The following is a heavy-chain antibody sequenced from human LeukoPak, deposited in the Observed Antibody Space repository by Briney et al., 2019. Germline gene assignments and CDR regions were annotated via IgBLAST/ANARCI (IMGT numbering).Heavy chain of an antibody. Sequence: ASVKVSCKVSGYTLTELSMHWVRQAPGKGLEWMGGFDPEDGEAIYAQKFQGRVTMTEDTSTDTAYMELSSLRSEDTAVYYCATSTPYKGGSSGGWFDPWGQGPWSPSPQ. CDR3: ATSTPYKGGSSGGWFDP. CDR2: FDPEDGEA. CDR1: GYTLTELS. J-gene: IGHJ5*02. V-gene: IGHV1-24*01. D-gene: IGHD1-26*01.